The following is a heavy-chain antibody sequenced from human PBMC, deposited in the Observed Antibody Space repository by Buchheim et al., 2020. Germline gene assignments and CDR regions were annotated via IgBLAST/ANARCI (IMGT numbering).Heavy chain of an antibody. CDR3: AKMGRPYYYDSSGYSTGGVHFDY. V-gene: IGHV3-23*01. D-gene: IGHD3-22*01. CDR1: GFTFSSYA. CDR2: ISGSGGST. Sequence: EVQLLESGGGLVQPGGSLRLSCAASGFTFSSYAMSWVRQAPGKGLEWVSAISGSGGSTYYADSVKGRFTISRDNSKNTLYLQMNSLRAEDTAVYYCAKMGRPYYYDSSGYSTGGVHFDYWGQGTL. J-gene: IGHJ4*02.